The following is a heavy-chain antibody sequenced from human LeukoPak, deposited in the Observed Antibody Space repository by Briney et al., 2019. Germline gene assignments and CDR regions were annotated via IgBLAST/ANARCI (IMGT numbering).Heavy chain of an antibody. Sequence: GGSLRLSCAASGFTFGTHAMTWVRQAPGKGLEWVSGMSGSGDTTYYADSVKGRFTISRDNSKNTLFLQMNSLRAEDTAVYYCAKLGLREYFDYWGQGTLVTVSS. CDR2: MSGSGDTT. CDR3: AKLGLREYFDY. D-gene: IGHD3-10*01. V-gene: IGHV3-23*01. CDR1: GFTFGTHA. J-gene: IGHJ4*02.